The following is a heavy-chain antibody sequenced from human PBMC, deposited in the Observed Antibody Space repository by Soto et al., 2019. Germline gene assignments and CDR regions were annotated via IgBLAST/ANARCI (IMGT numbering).Heavy chain of an antibody. V-gene: IGHV3-7*01. CDR3: ARGSEYQLLYSSPFPYYYYMDV. Sequence: GGSLRLSCAASGFTFSSYWMSWVRQAPGKGLEWVANIKQDGSEKYYVDSVKGRFTISRDNAKNSLYLQMNSLRAEDTAVYYCARGSEYQLLYSSPFPYYYYMDVWGKGTTVTVSS. J-gene: IGHJ6*03. CDR2: IKQDGSEK. D-gene: IGHD2-2*02. CDR1: GFTFSSYW.